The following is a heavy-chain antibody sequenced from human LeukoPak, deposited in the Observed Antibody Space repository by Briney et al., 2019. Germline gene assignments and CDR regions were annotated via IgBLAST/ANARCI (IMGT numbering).Heavy chain of an antibody. CDR1: GFTFDDYA. Sequence: GGSLRLSCAASGFTFDDYAMHWVRQAPGKGLEWVANIKQDGSEKYYVDSVKGRFTISRDNAKNSLYLQMNSLRAEDTAVYYCAREYYDTSGGDAFDIWGQGTMVTVSS. J-gene: IGHJ3*02. D-gene: IGHD3-22*01. V-gene: IGHV3-7*01. CDR3: AREYYDTSGGDAFDI. CDR2: IKQDGSEK.